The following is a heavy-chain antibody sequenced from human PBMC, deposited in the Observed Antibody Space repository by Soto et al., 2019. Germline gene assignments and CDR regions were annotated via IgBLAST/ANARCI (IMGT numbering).Heavy chain of an antibody. CDR1: GYTFTSYG. CDR3: ARDPGWIEGNV. CDR2: ISTYNADT. J-gene: IGHJ6*02. Sequence: QVQLVQSGAEVKKPGASVKVSCKASGYTFTSYGISWVRQAPGQGLEWMGWISTYNADTNYAQKLQGRVTMTTDTYTSTAYMELRSLRYDDTAVYYCARDPGWIEGNVWGQGTTVTVSS. D-gene: IGHD2-2*03. V-gene: IGHV1-18*01.